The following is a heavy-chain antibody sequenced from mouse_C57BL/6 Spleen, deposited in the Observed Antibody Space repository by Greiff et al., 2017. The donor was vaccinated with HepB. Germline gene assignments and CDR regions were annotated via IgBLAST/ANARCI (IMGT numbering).Heavy chain of an antibody. CDR2: IDPETGGT. J-gene: IGHJ3*01. Sequence: VKLVESGAELVRPGASVTLSCKASGYTFTDYEMHWVKQTPVHGLEWIGAIDPETGGTAYNQKFKGKAILTADKSSSTAYMELRSLTSEDSAVYYCTRDQVGAYWGQGTLVTVSA. V-gene: IGHV1-15*01. D-gene: IGHD1-1*02. CDR1: GYTFTDYE. CDR3: TRDQVGAY.